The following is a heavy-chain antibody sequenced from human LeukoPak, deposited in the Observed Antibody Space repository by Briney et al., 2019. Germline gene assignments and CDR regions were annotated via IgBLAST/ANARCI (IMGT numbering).Heavy chain of an antibody. V-gene: IGHV3-33*01. CDR1: GFTFSSYG. Sequence: PGGSLRLSCAASGFTFSSYGMHWVRQVPGKWLEWVAVIWYDGSNKYYADSVKGRFTISRDNSKNTLYLQMNSLRAEDTAVYYCARGMVAVAPGWFDPWGQGTLVTVSS. CDR3: ARGMVAVAPGWFDP. CDR2: IWYDGSNK. J-gene: IGHJ5*02. D-gene: IGHD6-19*01.